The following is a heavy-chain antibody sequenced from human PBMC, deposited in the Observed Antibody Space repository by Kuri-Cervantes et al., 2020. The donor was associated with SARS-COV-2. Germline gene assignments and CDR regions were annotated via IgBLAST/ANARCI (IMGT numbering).Heavy chain of an antibody. D-gene: IGHD2-15*01. J-gene: IGHJ4*02. V-gene: IGHV3-30-3*01. Sequence: GESLKISCAASGLTFSSYAMYWVRQAPGKGLEWVSLISYDGSNKYYADSVKGRFTISRDNSKNTLYLQMNSLRAEDTAVYYCAKDQHGIVVVVAAVDYWGQGTLVTVSS. CDR3: AKDQHGIVVVVAAVDY. CDR2: ISYDGSNK. CDR1: GLTFSSYA.